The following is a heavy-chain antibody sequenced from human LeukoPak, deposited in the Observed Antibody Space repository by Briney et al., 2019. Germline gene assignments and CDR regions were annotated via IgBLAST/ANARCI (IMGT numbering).Heavy chain of an antibody. J-gene: IGHJ1*01. CDR1: GYTLTELS. CDR3: ARVRSWGFQH. Sequence: ASVKVSCKVSGYTLTELSMHWVRQATGQGLEWMGWMNPNSGNTGYAQKFQGRVTMTRNTSISTAYMELSSLRSEDTAVYYCARVRSWGFQHWGQGTLVTVSS. D-gene: IGHD6-13*01. V-gene: IGHV1-8*01. CDR2: MNPNSGNT.